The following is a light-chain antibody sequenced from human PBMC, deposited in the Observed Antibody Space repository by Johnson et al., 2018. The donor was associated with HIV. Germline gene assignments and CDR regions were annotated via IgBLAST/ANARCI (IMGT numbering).Light chain of an antibody. CDR2: ENN. CDR1: SSNIGNNY. Sequence: QSVLTQPPSVSAAPGQKVTISCSGSSSNIGNNYVSWYQQLPGTAPKLLIYENNKRPSGIPDRFSGSKSGTSATLGITGLQTGAEADYYCGTWDSSRNGYVFATGTKVTVL. J-gene: IGLJ1*01. V-gene: IGLV1-51*02. CDR3: GTWDSSRNGYV.